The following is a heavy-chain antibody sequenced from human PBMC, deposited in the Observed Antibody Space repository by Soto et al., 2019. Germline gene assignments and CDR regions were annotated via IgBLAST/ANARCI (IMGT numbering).Heavy chain of an antibody. Sequence: GGSLRLSCAASGFTVSSNYMSWVRQAPGKGLEWVSVIYSGGSTYYADSVKGRFTISRDNSKNTLYLQMNSLRAEDTAVYYCARDRKFNYYDSSGHAGTQRNPKYYYGMDVWGQGTTVTVSS. CDR2: IYSGGST. J-gene: IGHJ6*02. D-gene: IGHD3-22*01. CDR1: GFTVSSNY. V-gene: IGHV3-53*01. CDR3: ARDRKFNYYDSSGHAGTQRNPKYYYGMDV.